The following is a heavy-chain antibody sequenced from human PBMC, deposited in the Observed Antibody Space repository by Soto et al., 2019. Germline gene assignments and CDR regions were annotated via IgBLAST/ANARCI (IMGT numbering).Heavy chain of an antibody. CDR2: TYYRSKWYN. J-gene: IGHJ2*01. Sequence: SPTLSLTCAISGDSVSSNSAAWNWIRQSPWRGLEWLGRTYYRSKWYNDYAVSVKSRITINPDTSKNQFSLQLNSVTPEDTAVYYCARGVLDIVVVPAAVKGIGYWYFDLWGRGTLVTVSS. D-gene: IGHD2-2*01. V-gene: IGHV6-1*01. CDR1: GDSVSSNSAA. CDR3: ARGVLDIVVVPAAVKGIGYWYFDL.